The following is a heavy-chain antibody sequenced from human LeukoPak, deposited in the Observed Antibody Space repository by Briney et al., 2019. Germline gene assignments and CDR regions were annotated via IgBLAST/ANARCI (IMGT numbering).Heavy chain of an antibody. CDR2: IRYDGSNK. CDR3: AKDLSSGWVGYFDY. V-gene: IGHV3-30*02. D-gene: IGHD6-19*01. CDR1: GFTFSSYG. J-gene: IGHJ4*02. Sequence: TGGSLRLSCAASGFTFSSYGMHWVRQAPGKGLEWVAFIRYDGSNKYYADSVKGRFTISRDNSKNTLYLQMNSLRAEDTAVYYCAKDLSSGWVGYFDYWGQGTLVTVSS.